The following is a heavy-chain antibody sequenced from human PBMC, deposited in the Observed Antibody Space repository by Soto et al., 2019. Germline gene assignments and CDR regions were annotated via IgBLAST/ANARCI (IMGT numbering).Heavy chain of an antibody. CDR2: IYYSGIT. CDR1: GDSISSSGYY. CDR3: PRDGGYYSTSSFDY. D-gene: IGHD6-6*01. V-gene: IGHV4-31*03. J-gene: IGHJ4*02. Sequence: QVQLQESGPGLVKPSQTLSLTCTVSGDSISSSGYYWSWIRQYPGKGLEWIGYIYYSGITYHNPSLKSRVTISVDTSKNQFSLRLSSVTAADSAVYYCPRDGGYYSTSSFDYWGQGTLVTVSS.